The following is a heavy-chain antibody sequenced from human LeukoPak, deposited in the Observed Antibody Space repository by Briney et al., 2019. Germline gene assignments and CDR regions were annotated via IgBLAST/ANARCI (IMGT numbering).Heavy chain of an antibody. CDR2: VFQSGTT. CDR3: ARRDSSGGNPVLDY. J-gene: IGHJ4*02. Sequence: PSETPSLTYTGSGGSSGSSTSYWGWIRQPPGKGLEWIGSVFQSGTTYYNPSLKSRITISVGTSKHQFSLRLSSVTAADTAVYYCARRDSSGGNPVLDYWGQGTLVTVSS. CDR1: GGSSGSSTSY. V-gene: IGHV4-39*05. D-gene: IGHD4-23*01.